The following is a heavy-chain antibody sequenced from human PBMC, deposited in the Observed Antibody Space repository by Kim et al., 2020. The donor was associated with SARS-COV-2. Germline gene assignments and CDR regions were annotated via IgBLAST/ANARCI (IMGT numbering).Heavy chain of an antibody. V-gene: IGHV5-10-1*01. CDR2: IDPSDSYT. CDR3: ARRAVSGRPDYYGMDV. J-gene: IGHJ6*02. CDR1: GYSFTSYW. Sequence: GESLTISCKGSGYSFTSYWINWVRQMPGKGLEWMGRIDPSDSYTNYSPSFQGHVTISADKSITTAYLQWSSLKASDSAMYYCARRAVSGRPDYYGMDVWGQGTTVTVSS. D-gene: IGHD6-19*01.